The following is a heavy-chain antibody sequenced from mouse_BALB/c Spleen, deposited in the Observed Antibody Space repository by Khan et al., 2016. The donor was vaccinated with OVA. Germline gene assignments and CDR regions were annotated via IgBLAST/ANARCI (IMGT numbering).Heavy chain of an antibody. CDR3: ARGGGYYFAMDY. CDR2: IHYSGST. J-gene: IGHJ4*01. V-gene: IGHV3-1*02. CDR1: GYSITSGYG. Sequence: EVQLQESGPDLVKPSQSLSLTCTVTGYSITSGYGWHWIRQFPGNKLEWMGYIHYSGSTTYNPSLKSRISITRDKSKNQFFLQLNSVTTEDTATYYCARGGGYYFAMDYWGQGTSVTGAS.